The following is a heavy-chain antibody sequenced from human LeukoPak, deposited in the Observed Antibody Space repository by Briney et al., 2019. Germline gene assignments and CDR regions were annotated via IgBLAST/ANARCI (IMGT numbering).Heavy chain of an antibody. V-gene: IGHV3-9*01. CDR3: ARDYGGNSGNFDY. Sequence: GGSLRLSCTASGSIFNKYGIHWVRQAPGKGPEWVSGISWNSGSIGYADSVKGRFTISRDNAKNSLYLQMNSLRAEDAALYYCARDYGGNSGNFDYWGQGTLVTVSS. CDR1: GSIFNKYG. CDR2: ISWNSGSI. J-gene: IGHJ4*02. D-gene: IGHD4-23*01.